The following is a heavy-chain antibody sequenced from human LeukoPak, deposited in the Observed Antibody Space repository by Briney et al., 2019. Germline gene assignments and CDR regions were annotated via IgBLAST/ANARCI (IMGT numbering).Heavy chain of an antibody. CDR2: ISWNSGSI. V-gene: IGHV3-9*01. CDR3: AKDIESAAGGYFDY. Sequence: SLRLSCAASGFTFDDYAMHWVRQAPGKGLEWVSGISWNSGSIGYADSVKGRFTISRDNAKNSLYLQMNSLRAEDTALYYCAKDIESAAGGYFDYWGQGTLVTVSS. J-gene: IGHJ4*02. D-gene: IGHD6-13*01. CDR1: GFTFDDYA.